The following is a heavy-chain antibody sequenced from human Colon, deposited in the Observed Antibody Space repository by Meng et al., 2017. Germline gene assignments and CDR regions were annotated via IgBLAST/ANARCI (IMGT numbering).Heavy chain of an antibody. CDR1: GFTFGDDA. Sequence: GGSLRLSCITSGFTFGDDAMSWFRQAPGKGLEWVGLIRSKTYGGTTEYAASVKGRFIITRDDSKSIDYLQMNSLETEDSAVYYCTRDRLTGSYYADYWGQGTLVTVSS. V-gene: IGHV3-49*03. CDR3: TRDRLTGSYYADY. CDR2: IRSKTYGGTT. J-gene: IGHJ4*02. D-gene: IGHD1-26*01.